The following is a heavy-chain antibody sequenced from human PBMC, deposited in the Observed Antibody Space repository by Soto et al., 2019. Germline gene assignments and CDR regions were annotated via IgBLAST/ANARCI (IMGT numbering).Heavy chain of an antibody. Sequence: EVQLVESGGGLVQPGGSLRLSCAASGFTFSSYWMHWVRQAPGKGLVWVSRINSDGSSTSYADSVKGRFTISRDNAKNRMYLQMNSLRAEDTAVYYCARDPPRRYYGMDVWGQGTTVTVSS. CDR3: ARDPPRRYYGMDV. J-gene: IGHJ6*02. CDR2: INSDGSST. D-gene: IGHD6-6*01. CDR1: GFTFSSYW. V-gene: IGHV3-74*01.